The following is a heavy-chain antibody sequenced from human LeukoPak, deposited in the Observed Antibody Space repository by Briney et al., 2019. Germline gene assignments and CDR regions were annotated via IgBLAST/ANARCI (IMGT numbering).Heavy chain of an antibody. J-gene: IGHJ3*02. Sequence: ASVKVSCKASGYTFTDYYIHWVRQAPGQGLEWMGWVNPNSGGTNYAQKFQGRVTMTSDTSISTAYMELSRLRSDDTAVFYCARGKLDIWGQGTMVTVSS. CDR3: ARGKLDI. CDR2: VNPNSGGT. CDR1: GYTFTDYY. V-gene: IGHV1-2*02.